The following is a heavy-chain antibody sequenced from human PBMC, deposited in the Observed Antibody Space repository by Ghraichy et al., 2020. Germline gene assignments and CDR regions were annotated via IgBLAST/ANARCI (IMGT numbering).Heavy chain of an antibody. V-gene: IGHV3-21*01. D-gene: IGHD3-3*01. CDR3: ASLFGVVTQNYYYGMDV. Sequence: GGSLRLSCAASGFTFSSYSMNWVRQAPGKGLEWVSSISSSSSYIYYADSVKGRFTISRDNAKNSLYLQMNSLRAEDTAVYYCASLFGVVTQNYYYGMDVWGQGTTVNVS. CDR1: GFTFSSYS. CDR2: ISSSSSYI. J-gene: IGHJ6*02.